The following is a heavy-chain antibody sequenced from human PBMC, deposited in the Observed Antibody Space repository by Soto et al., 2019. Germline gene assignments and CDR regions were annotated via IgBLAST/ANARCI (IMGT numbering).Heavy chain of an antibody. Sequence: GGSLRLSCAASTFTFSAYWMTWVRQAPGKGLEWVANIKGDGSEKYYVDSVKGRFTISRDNAKDSLYLQMNSLRAEDTAVYYCAKETSSGSYGVYYGMDVWGQGTTVTVSS. J-gene: IGHJ6*02. V-gene: IGHV3-7*01. CDR2: IKGDGSEK. CDR3: AKETSSGSYGVYYGMDV. D-gene: IGHD1-26*01. CDR1: TFTFSAYW.